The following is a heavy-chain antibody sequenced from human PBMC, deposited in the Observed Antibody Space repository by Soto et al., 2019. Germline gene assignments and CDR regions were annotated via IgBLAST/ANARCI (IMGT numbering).Heavy chain of an antibody. CDR2: ISYDGSNK. CDR3: AKEGWELLRNYYGMDV. Sequence: GGSLRLSCAASGFTFSSYGMHWVRQAPGKGLEWVAVISYDGSNKYYADPVKGRFTISRDNSKNTLYLQMNSLRAEDTAVYYCAKEGWELLRNYYGMDVWGQGTTVTVS. J-gene: IGHJ6*02. V-gene: IGHV3-30*18. D-gene: IGHD1-26*01. CDR1: GFTFSSYG.